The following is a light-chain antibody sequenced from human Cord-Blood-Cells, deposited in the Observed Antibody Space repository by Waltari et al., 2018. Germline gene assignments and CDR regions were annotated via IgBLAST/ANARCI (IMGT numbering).Light chain of an antibody. Sequence: SSELTQDPAVSVALGQTVRITCPGDSLRSYYASWYQQKPGQAPVLVIYGKNNRPSGIPDRFSGSSSGNTASLTITEAQAEDEADYYCNSRDSSGNHWVFGGGTKLTVL. V-gene: IGLV3-19*01. CDR3: NSRDSSGNHWV. CDR2: GKN. J-gene: IGLJ3*02. CDR1: SLRSYY.